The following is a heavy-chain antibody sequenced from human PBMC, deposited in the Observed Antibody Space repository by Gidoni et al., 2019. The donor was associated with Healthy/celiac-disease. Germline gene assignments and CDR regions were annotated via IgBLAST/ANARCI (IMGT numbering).Heavy chain of an antibody. CDR3: ARAAANSSIAARRQWYYFDY. V-gene: IGHV3-74*01. D-gene: IGHD6-6*01. Sequence: EVQLEEFGGGLVQPGGSLSLSCAASGFPSSSYWMHWVRQAPGKGLVWVSRINSDGSSTSYADSVKGRFTISRDNAKNTLYLQMNSLRAEDTAVYYCARAAANSSIAARRQWYYFDYWGQGTLVTVSS. CDR1: GFPSSSYW. J-gene: IGHJ4*02. CDR2: INSDGSST.